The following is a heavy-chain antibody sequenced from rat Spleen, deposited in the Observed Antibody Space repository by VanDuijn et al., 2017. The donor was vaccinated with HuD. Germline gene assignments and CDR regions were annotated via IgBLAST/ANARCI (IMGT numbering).Heavy chain of an antibody. Sequence: EVQLVESGGGLVQPGRSMKLSCAASGFTFSSFPMAWVRQAPTKGLEWVATISTSGGNTYYRDSVKVRFTISRDNAKNTLYLQMDSLRSEDTATYYCARLRPPYWYVMDAWGQGASVTVSS. CDR2: ISTSGGNT. CDR3: ARLRPPYWYVMDA. J-gene: IGHJ4*01. D-gene: IGHD3-1*01. CDR1: GFTFSSFP. V-gene: IGHV5-46*01.